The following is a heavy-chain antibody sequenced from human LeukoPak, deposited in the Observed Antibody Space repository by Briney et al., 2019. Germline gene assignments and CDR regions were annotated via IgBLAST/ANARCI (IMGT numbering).Heavy chain of an antibody. V-gene: IGHV4-61*02. CDR3: ARDNPHYYDSSGYYAAGYFDY. J-gene: IGHJ4*02. D-gene: IGHD3-22*01. CDR1: GGSISSGSYY. CDR2: IYTSGST. Sequence: PSETLSLTCTVSGGSISSGSYYWSWIRQPAGKGLEWIGRIYTSGSTNYNPSLKSRVTISVDTSKNQFSLKLSSVTAADTAVYYCARDNPHYYDSSGYYAAGYFDYWGQGTLVTVSS.